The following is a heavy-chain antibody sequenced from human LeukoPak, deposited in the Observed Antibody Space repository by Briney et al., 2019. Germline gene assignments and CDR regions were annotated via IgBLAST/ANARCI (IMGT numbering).Heavy chain of an antibody. Sequence: ASVKVSCKVSGASLSETSIHWVRQAPGQWLEWMGGFDPEDGESIFAQRFQGRFSMTEDTSTDTAYMELRSLRPEDTAVYYCATADKWEPLGYWGQGTLVTVSS. CDR3: ATADKWEPLGY. V-gene: IGHV1-24*01. D-gene: IGHD1-26*01. CDR1: GASLSETS. J-gene: IGHJ4*02. CDR2: FDPEDGES.